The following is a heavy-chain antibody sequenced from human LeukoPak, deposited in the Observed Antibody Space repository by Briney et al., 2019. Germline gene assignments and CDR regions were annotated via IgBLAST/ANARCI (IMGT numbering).Heavy chain of an antibody. CDR3: ATSGNGNWFDP. CDR2: ISVHNGNA. J-gene: IGHJ5*02. D-gene: IGHD4-23*01. CDR1: SDEFNTYG. V-gene: IGHV1-18*01. Sequence: ASVKVSCKASSDEFNTYGISWVRQAPGQGLEWMGWISVHNGNAKYTQKLQGRVTMTTDTSTTTAYMELRSLRSDDTAVYYCATSGNGNWFDPWGQGTLVTVSS.